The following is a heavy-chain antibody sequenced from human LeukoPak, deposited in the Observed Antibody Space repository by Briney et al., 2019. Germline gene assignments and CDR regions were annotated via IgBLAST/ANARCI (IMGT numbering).Heavy chain of an antibody. D-gene: IGHD5-12*01. V-gene: IGHV3-21*01. CDR2: ISSSSSYI. Sequence: GGSLRLSCAASGFTFGSYSMNWVRQAPGKGLEWVSYISSSSSYIYYADSVKGRFTISRDNAKDSLYLQMNSLRAEDTALYYCARVRSGYVQNDYWGQGTLVTVSS. CDR3: ARVRSGYVQNDY. CDR1: GFTFGSYS. J-gene: IGHJ4*02.